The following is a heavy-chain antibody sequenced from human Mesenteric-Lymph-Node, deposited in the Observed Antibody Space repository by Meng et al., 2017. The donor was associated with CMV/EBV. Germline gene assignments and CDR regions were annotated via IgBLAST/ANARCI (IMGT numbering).Heavy chain of an antibody. Sequence: TVSGGSISSYYWSWIRQPPGKGLEWIGYIYYSGSTNYNPSLKSRVTISVDTSKNQFSLKLSSVTAVDTAVYYCARLRGSYENGWFDPWGQGTLVTVSS. V-gene: IGHV4-59*08. CDR3: ARLRGSYENGWFDP. J-gene: IGHJ5*02. CDR2: IYYSGST. CDR1: GGSISSYY. D-gene: IGHD1-26*01.